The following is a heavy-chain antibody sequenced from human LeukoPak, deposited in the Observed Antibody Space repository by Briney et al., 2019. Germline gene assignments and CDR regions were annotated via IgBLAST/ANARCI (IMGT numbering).Heavy chain of an antibody. V-gene: IGHV1-69*13. J-gene: IGHJ4*02. CDR2: IIPIFGTA. CDR1: GGTFSSYA. CDR3: ARGNDILTGYFF. D-gene: IGHD3-9*01. Sequence: LVKVSCKASGGTFSSYAISWVRQAPGQGLEWMGGIIPIFGTANYAQKFQGRVTITADESTSTAYMELSSLRSEDTAVYYCARGNDILTGYFFWGQGTLVTVSS.